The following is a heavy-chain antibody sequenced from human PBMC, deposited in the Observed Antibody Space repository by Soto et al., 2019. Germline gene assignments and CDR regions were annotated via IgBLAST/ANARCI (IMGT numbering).Heavy chain of an antibody. CDR2: INPSGGST. V-gene: IGHV1-46*03. J-gene: IGHJ6*03. CDR1: GYTFTSYY. CDR3: ARDHYFWSGYYRYYYYYYMDV. D-gene: IGHD3-3*01. Sequence: ASVNVSCKASGYTFTSYYMHWVRQAPGQGLEWMGIINPSGGSTSYAQKFQGRVTMTRDTSTSTVYMELSSLRSEDTAVYYCARDHYFWSGYYRYYYYYYMDVWGKGTTVTVSS.